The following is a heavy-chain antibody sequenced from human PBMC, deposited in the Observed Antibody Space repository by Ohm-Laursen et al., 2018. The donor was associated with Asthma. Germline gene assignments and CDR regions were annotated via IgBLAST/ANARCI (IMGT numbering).Heavy chain of an antibody. V-gene: IGHV3-64D*08. Sequence: SLRLSCAASGFTFSSYAMHWVRQAPGKGLEYVSAISSSGGSTYYADSVKGRFTISRDNSKNTLYLQMSSLRAEDTAVYYCVKITMVRGVIIDWYFDLWGRGTLVTVSS. J-gene: IGHJ2*01. CDR3: VKITMVRGVIIDWYFDL. D-gene: IGHD3-10*01. CDR1: GFTFSSYA. CDR2: ISSSGGST.